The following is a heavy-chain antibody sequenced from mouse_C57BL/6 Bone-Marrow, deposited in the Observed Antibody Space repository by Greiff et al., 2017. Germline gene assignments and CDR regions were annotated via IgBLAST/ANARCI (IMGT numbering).Heavy chain of an antibody. V-gene: IGHV1-81*01. CDR1: GYTFTSYG. D-gene: IGHD2-10*01. J-gene: IGHJ4*01. CDR2: IYPRSGNT. Sequence: QVQLKQSGAELARPGASVKLSCKASGYTFTSYGISWVKQRTGQGLEWIGEIYPRSGNTYYNEKFKGKATLTADKSSSTAYMELRSLTSEDSAVYFCARNLAYYSFMDYWGQGTSVTVSS. CDR3: ARNLAYYSFMDY.